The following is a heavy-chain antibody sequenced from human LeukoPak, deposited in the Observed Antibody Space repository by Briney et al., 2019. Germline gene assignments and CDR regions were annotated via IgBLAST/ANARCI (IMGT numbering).Heavy chain of an antibody. V-gene: IGHV1-8*01. CDR2: MNPNSGNT. CDR3: ARGRRGGDSSSSSFDY. CDR1: GYTFTSYD. J-gene: IGHJ4*02. Sequence: EASVKVSCKASGYTFTSYDIHWVRPATGQGLEWMGWMNPNSGNTGYAQKFQGRVTMTRNTSISTAYMELSSLRSEDTAVYYCARGRRGGDSSSSSFDYWGQGTLVTVSS. D-gene: IGHD6-6*01.